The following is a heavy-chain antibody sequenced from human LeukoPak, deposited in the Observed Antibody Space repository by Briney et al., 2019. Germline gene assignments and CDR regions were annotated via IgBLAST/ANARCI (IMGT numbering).Heavy chain of an antibody. CDR3: ATRGSGSYYNAPLDY. CDR2: INPSGGST. J-gene: IGHJ4*02. CDR1: GYTFTSYY. D-gene: IGHD3-10*01. V-gene: IGHV1-46*01. Sequence: VASVKVSCKASGYTFTSYYMHWVRQAPGQGLEWMGIINPSGGSTSYAQKFQGRVTMTRDTSTSTVYMELSSLRSEDTAVYYCATRGSGSYYNAPLDYWGQGTLVTVSS.